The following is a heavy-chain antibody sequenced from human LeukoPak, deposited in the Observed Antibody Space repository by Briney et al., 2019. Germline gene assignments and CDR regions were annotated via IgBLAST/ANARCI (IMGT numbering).Heavy chain of an antibody. V-gene: IGHV1-46*01. J-gene: IGHJ4*02. CDR1: GYTFTNYY. CDR2: INPNSGGT. CDR3: AREVRYYYDSSGYLDY. D-gene: IGHD3-22*01. Sequence: ASVKVSCKASGYTFTNYYMHWVRQAPGQGLEWMGIINPNSGGTNYAQKLQGRVTMTTDTSTSTAYMELRSLRSDDTAVYYCAREVRYYYDSSGYLDYWGQGTLVTVSS.